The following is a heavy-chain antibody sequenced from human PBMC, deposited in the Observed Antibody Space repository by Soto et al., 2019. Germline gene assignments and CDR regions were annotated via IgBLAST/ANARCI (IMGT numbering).Heavy chain of an antibody. CDR2: IYNDDST. V-gene: IGHV3-53*01. J-gene: IGHJ4*01. Sequence: EVQLVESGGGLIQPGGSLRLSCAASGFTVRGNYMSWVRQAPGKGLEWVSVIYNDDSTYYTDSVKGRFTISRDNSKNTLYLQMNSLRAEDTAVYFCARENPGSSWYFDYWGQGTQVTVSS. CDR1: GFTVRGNY. D-gene: IGHD6-13*01. CDR3: ARENPGSSWYFDY.